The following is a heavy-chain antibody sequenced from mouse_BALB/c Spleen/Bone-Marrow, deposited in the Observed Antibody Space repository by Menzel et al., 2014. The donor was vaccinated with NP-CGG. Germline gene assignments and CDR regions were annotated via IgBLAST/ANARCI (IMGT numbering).Heavy chain of an antibody. CDR2: INPSNGRT. J-gene: IGHJ3*01. D-gene: IGHD2-3*01. CDR1: GYSFTTYW. V-gene: IGHV1S81*02. Sequence: VKLVESGAELVKPGASVRLSCKASGYSFTTYWIHWVKRRPGQGLEWIGEINPSNGRTNYNEKFKSKATLTVDKSSSTAYMQLSSLTSEDSAVYYCARYDGPAWFAYWGQGTLVTVSA. CDR3: ARYDGPAWFAY.